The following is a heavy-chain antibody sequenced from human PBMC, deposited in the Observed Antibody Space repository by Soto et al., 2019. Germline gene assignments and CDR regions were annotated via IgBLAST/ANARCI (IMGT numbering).Heavy chain of an antibody. CDR2: INPNGGNT. D-gene: IGHD2-2*01. CDR3: ARGGDIVIVPAAIPFDY. Sequence: QVQLVQSGAEVKKPGASVKASCKASGYTFTSYYMHWVRQAPGPGLEWMGIINPNGGNTSYAQKYQCRVTMTRDTSTSTVYMERSSLRSEDTAVDYCARGGDIVIVPAAIPFDYWGQGTLVTVSS. V-gene: IGHV1-46*01. J-gene: IGHJ4*02. CDR1: GYTFTSYY.